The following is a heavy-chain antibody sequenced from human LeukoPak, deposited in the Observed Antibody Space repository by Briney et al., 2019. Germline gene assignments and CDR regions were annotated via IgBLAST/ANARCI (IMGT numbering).Heavy chain of an antibody. CDR3: ARDLNYDSAY. D-gene: IGHD3-22*01. V-gene: IGHV3-53*01. J-gene: IGHJ4*02. CDR2: IYSGGSA. CDR1: AFTVSNNY. Sequence: PGGSLRLSCAASAFTVSNNYMSWVRQAPGKGLEWVSVIYSGGSAYYADSVKGRFTISRDNSKNTVYLQMNSLRAEDTAVYYCARDLNYDSAYWGQGTLVTVSS.